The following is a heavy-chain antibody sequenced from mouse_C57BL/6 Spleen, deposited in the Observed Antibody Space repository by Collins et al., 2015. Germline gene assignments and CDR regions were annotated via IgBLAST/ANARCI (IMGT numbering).Heavy chain of an antibody. V-gene: IGHV9-1*02. D-gene: IGHD1-1*01. CDR1: GYTFTNYG. CDR3: ARWDYYYGSSYWYFDV. Sequence: QIQLVQSGPELKKPGETVKISCKASGYTFTNYGMNWVKQAPGKGLKWMGWINTYTGEPTYADDFKGRFAFSLETSASTAYLQINNLKNEDMATYFCARWDYYYGSSYWYFDVWGAGTTVTVSS. J-gene: IGHJ1*01. CDR2: INTYTGEP.